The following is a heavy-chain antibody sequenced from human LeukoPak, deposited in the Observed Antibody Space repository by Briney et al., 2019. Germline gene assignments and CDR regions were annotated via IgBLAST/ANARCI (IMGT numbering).Heavy chain of an antibody. V-gene: IGHV1-8*01. Sequence: ASLKVSCTASGYTFTSYDIYWVRQATGQGLGWMGWMNPNSGNTGYAQKFQGRVTMTRNTSISTAYMELSSLRSEDTAVYYCARNKRSLMPRAFDIWGRGTMVTVFS. CDR3: ARNKRSLMPRAFDI. D-gene: IGHD2-2*01. CDR1: GYTFTSYD. CDR2: MNPNSGNT. J-gene: IGHJ3*02.